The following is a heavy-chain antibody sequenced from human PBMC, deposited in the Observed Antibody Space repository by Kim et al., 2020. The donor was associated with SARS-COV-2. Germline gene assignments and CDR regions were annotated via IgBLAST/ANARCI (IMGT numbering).Heavy chain of an antibody. CDR2: GRRP. CDR3: VRDFKDRGL. V-gene: IGHV3-74*01. J-gene: IGHJ4*02. Sequence: GRRPHYAESVKGRFTISRDTAKNTLYLQINSLRVEDTAAYYCVRDFKDRGLWGQGTLVTVSS.